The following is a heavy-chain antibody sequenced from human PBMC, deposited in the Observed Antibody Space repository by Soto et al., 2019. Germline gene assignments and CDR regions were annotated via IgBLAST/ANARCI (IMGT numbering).Heavy chain of an antibody. J-gene: IGHJ4*02. Sequence: GGSLRLSCAASGFTFSSYSMNWVRQAPGKGLEWVSSISSSSSYIYYADSVKGRFTISRDNAKNSLYLQMNSLRAEDTALYYCARDVFYYDSSGYYPDYWGQGTLVTVSS. CDR3: ARDVFYYDSSGYYPDY. CDR2: ISSSSSYI. V-gene: IGHV3-21*01. CDR1: GFTFSSYS. D-gene: IGHD3-22*01.